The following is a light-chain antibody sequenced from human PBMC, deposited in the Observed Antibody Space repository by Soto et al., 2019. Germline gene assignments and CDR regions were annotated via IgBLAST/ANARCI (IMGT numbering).Light chain of an antibody. CDR2: DVS. CDR3: NSYSSICTYV. Sequence: QSDLKEPVSMYACTLTSIPISSTGARPDVGGYNYVSWYQQHPGQAPKLMIYDVSDRPSGVSKRFSGSKSGNTASLTISALQAEVEADEYCNSYSSICTYVFGTGTNVTV. CDR1: RPDVGGYNY. V-gene: IGLV2-14*03. J-gene: IGLJ1*01.